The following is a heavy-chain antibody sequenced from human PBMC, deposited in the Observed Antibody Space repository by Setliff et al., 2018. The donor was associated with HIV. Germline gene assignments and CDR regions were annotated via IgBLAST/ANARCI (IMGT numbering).Heavy chain of an antibody. Sequence: PSETLSLTCSVSGGSVSSGNFYWSWIRQPAGRGLEWIGRMYTNGNTNYNPYLKSQVTIAVDTSKNQFSRRMKSVTAADTAVYYCAREGKTALVTKYFDYWGQGTLVTVSS. D-gene: IGHD5-18*01. J-gene: IGHJ4*02. CDR2: MYTNGNT. CDR3: AREGKTALVTKYFDY. V-gene: IGHV4-61*02. CDR1: GGSVSSGNFY.